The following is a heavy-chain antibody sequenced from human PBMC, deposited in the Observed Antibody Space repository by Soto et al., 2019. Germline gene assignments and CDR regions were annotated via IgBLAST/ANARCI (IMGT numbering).Heavy chain of an antibody. V-gene: IGHV4-59*12. D-gene: IGHD3-9*01. CDR2: IYYTGST. CDR1: SGSISTYY. CDR3: ARTVLRYFAEFCYFDY. J-gene: IGHJ4*02. Sequence: SETLSLTCTVSSGSISTYYWSWIRQPPGKGLEWIGYIYYTGSTNYNPSLKTRVAISIDTSKNQFSLNLSSVTAADTAVYYCARTVLRYFAEFCYFDYWGQGTLVTVSS.